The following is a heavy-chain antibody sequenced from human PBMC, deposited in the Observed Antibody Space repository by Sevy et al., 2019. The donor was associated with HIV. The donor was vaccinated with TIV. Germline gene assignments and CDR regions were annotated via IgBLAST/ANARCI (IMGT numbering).Heavy chain of an antibody. CDR2: RSSSGSTI. CDR1: GFTFSSYE. Sequence: GGSLRLSCAASGFTFSSYEMNWVRRAQGKGLEWVSYRSSSGSTIYYADSVKGRFTISRDNAKNSLYLQMNSLRAEDTAVYYWARAQYYYGSGSYGAFDYWGQGTLVTVSS. D-gene: IGHD3-10*01. J-gene: IGHJ4*02. CDR3: ARAQYYYGSGSYGAFDY. V-gene: IGHV3-48*03.